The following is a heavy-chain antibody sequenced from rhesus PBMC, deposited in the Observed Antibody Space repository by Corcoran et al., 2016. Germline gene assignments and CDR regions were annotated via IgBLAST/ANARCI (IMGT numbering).Heavy chain of an antibody. V-gene: IGHV1-70*01. CDR3: AADPYD. Sequence: VQLVQSVAAVKKPGASVKVSCKASGYIFTSFVISGLRQAPGQGFEGMGVIHPGYSSTSYAQKFQGRVTLTADMSTSTVYMQLSSLRSEDMAVYYCAADPYDWGQGVLVTVSS. CDR1: GYIFTSFV. J-gene: IGHJ4*01. CDR2: IHPGYSST. D-gene: IGHD2-39*01.